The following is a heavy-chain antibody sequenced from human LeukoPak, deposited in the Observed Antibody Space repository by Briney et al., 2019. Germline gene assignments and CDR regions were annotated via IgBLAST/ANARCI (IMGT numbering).Heavy chain of an antibody. CDR2: INHSGST. CDR3: ARDLWELSPDY. CDR1: GGSFSGYY. V-gene: IGHV4-34*01. Sequence: SETLSLTCAVYGGSFSGYYWSWIRQPPGKGLEWIGEINHSGSTNYNPSLKSRVTISVDTSKNQFSLKLSSVTAADTAVYYCARDLWELSPDYWGQGTLVTVSS. D-gene: IGHD1-26*01. J-gene: IGHJ4*02.